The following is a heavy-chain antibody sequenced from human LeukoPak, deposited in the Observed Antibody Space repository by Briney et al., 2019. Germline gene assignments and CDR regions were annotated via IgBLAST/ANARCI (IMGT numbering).Heavy chain of an antibody. CDR1: GYTFTDYY. D-gene: IGHD2-21*01. J-gene: IGHJ4*02. CDR2: IKGKRGDT. Sequence: ASVKVSCMASGYTFTDYYMHWVRQAPGQGPEWMGWIKGKRGDTQPAQKFQGRVTMTRDTSISTAYMELSSLRSDDTAVYYCAGSPNRDYFDHWGQGTLVTVSS. CDR3: AGSPNRDYFDH. V-gene: IGHV1-2*02.